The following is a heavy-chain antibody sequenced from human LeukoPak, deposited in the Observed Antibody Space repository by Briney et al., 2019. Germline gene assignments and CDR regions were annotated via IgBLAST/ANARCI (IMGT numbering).Heavy chain of an antibody. J-gene: IGHJ5*02. CDR3: ARDKGIQLWLPNWFDP. CDR1: GYAFTSYY. V-gene: IGHV1-46*01. D-gene: IGHD5-18*01. Sequence: ASVKVSCKASGYAFTSYYMHWVRQAPGQGLEWMGIINPSGGSTSYAQKFQGRVTMTRDTSTSTVYMELSSLRSEDTAVYYCARDKGIQLWLPNWFDPWGQGTVVTVSS. CDR2: INPSGGST.